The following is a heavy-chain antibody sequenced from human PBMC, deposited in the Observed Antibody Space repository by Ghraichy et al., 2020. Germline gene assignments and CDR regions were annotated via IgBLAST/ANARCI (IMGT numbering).Heavy chain of an antibody. Sequence: ASVKVSCKASGYTFTSYGISWVRQAPGQGLEWMGWISAYNGNTNYAQKLQGRVTMTTDTSTSTAYMELRSLRSDDTAVYYCARDRTVYGDYQDAFDIWGQGTMVTVSS. CDR2: ISAYNGNT. CDR1: GYTFTSYG. D-gene: IGHD4-17*01. CDR3: ARDRTVYGDYQDAFDI. V-gene: IGHV1-18*01. J-gene: IGHJ3*02.